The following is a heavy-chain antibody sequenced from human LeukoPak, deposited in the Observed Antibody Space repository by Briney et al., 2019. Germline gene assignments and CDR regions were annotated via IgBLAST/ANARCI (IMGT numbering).Heavy chain of an antibody. CDR2: ISGSDYTT. V-gene: IGHV3-23*01. Sequence: GGSLRLSCAASGFSFAMTWVRLAPGKGLEWVSTISGSDYTTDYADSVKGRFSISRDNSKNTLYLLMNSLRREDTALYFCAKEGAASYDGGHQSPAFDSWGQGTRVTVSS. J-gene: IGHJ4*02. D-gene: IGHD4-23*01. CDR3: AKEGAASYDGGHQSPAFDS. CDR1: GFSFA.